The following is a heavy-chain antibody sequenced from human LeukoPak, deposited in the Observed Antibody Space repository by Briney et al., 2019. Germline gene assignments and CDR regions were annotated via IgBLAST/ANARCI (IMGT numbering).Heavy chain of an antibody. CDR3: AKHLREIKDIVVVVAAIPDY. CDR2: ISGSGGST. CDR1: GFTFSSYA. D-gene: IGHD2-15*01. J-gene: IGHJ4*02. Sequence: GGSLRLSCAASGFTFSSYAMSWVRQAPGKGLEWVSAISGSGGSTYYAVSVKGRFTISRANSKNTLYLQMNSLRAEDTAVYYCAKHLREIKDIVVVVAAIPDYWGQGTLVTVSS. V-gene: IGHV3-23*01.